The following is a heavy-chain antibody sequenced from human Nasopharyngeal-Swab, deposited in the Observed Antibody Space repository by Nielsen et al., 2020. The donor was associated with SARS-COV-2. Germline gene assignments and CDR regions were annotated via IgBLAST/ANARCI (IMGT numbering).Heavy chain of an antibody. D-gene: IGHD2-2*01. J-gene: IGHJ6*02. CDR3: ARDQDVVVPAAIDYYYYGMDV. CDR2: ISSSGSTI. Sequence: RQAPGKGLEWVSYISSSGSTIYYADSVKGRFTISRDNAKNSLYLQMNSLRAEDTAVYYCARDQDVVVPAAIDYYYYGMDVWGQGTMVTVSS. V-gene: IGHV3-11*04.